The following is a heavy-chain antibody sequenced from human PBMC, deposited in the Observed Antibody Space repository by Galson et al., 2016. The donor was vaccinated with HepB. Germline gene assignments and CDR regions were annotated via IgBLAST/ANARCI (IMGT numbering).Heavy chain of an antibody. CDR3: ARWAGESEDSDFYPPLDY. D-gene: IGHD4-11*01. V-gene: IGHV1-69*06. CDR2: IIPIFGKA. CDR1: GGSFNNCG. J-gene: IGHJ4*02. Sequence: SVKVSCKASGGSFNNCGINWVRQAPGQGLEWMGGIIPIFGKANYAQKFQGRVTITADRSTSTAYMEMSSLRSEDTAVFYCARWAGESEDSDFYPPLDYWGQGTLVTVSS.